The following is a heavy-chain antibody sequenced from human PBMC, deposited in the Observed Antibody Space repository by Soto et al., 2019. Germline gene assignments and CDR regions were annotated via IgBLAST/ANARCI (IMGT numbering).Heavy chain of an antibody. V-gene: IGHV4-59*01. D-gene: IGHD6-19*01. CDR3: ARSVAVPGAHIDY. CDR2: VYYTGST. J-gene: IGHJ4*02. CDR1: GGSISGSY. Sequence: SETLSLTCSVSGGSISGSYWSWIRRSPGKGLEWLGYVYYTGSTNYSPSLRSRVSISVDTSKNEFSLRLSSVTAADTAVYFCARSVAVPGAHIDYWGQGTKVAVSS.